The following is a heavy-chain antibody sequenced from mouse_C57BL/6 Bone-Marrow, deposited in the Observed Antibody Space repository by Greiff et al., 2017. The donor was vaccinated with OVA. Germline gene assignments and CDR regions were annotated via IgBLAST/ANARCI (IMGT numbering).Heavy chain of an antibody. CDR3: VRVRIWDVYSYAMDY. J-gene: IGHJ4*01. D-gene: IGHD1-1*02. V-gene: IGHV10-3*01. CDR2: IRSKSSNYAT. Sequence: EVQLVESGGGLVQPKGSLKLSCAASGFTFNTYAMHWVRQAPGKGLEWVARIRSKSSNYATYYADSVKDRFTISRADSQSMLYLQMNNLKTEDTAMYYCVRVRIWDVYSYAMDYWGQGTSVTVSS. CDR1: GFTFNTYA.